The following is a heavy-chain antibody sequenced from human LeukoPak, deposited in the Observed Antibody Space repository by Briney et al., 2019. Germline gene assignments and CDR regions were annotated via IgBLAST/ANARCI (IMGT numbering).Heavy chain of an antibody. CDR2: ISSSSYI. Sequence: GGSLRLSCAASGFTFSSYSMNWVRQAPGKGLEWVSSISSSSYIYYADSVKGRFTISRDNAKNSLYLQMNSLRAEDTAVYYCARRSIVGATTFGYWGQGTLVTVSS. V-gene: IGHV3-21*01. D-gene: IGHD1-26*01. J-gene: IGHJ4*02. CDR3: ARRSIVGATTFGY. CDR1: GFTFSSYS.